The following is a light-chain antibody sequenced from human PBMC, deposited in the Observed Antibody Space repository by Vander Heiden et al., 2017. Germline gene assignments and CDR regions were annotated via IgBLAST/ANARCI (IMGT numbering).Light chain of an antibody. J-gene: IGLJ2*01. CDR1: NLGSKS. Sequence: SYVLTQPPSVSVAPGQTARITCGGNNLGSKSVHWYQPKPGQAPVLVVYDASDRPSGIPERFSGSNSGNTATLTISRVEAGDEADYYCQVWDSSSDHVVFGGGTKLTVL. CDR3: QVWDSSSDHVV. V-gene: IGLV3-21*02. CDR2: DAS.